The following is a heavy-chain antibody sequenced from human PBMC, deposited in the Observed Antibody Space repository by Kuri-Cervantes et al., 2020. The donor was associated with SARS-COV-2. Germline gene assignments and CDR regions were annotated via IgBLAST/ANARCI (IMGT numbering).Heavy chain of an antibody. CDR1: GFTFSSYG. V-gene: IGHV3-30*18. Sequence: GGSLRLSCAASGFTFSSYGMHWVRQAPGKGLEWVAVISYDGSNKYYADSVKGRFTISRGNSKNTLYLQMNSLRAEDTAVYYCAKPFRAQGAFDIWGQGTMVTVSS. CDR3: AKPFRAQGAFDI. CDR2: ISYDGSNK. J-gene: IGHJ3*02.